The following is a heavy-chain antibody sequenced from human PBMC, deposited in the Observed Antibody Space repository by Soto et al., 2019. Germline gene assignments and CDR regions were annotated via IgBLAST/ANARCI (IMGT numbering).Heavy chain of an antibody. J-gene: IGHJ4*02. CDR3: AKDPIEADYYDSINRGVY. CDR2: INPSGGST. Sequence: GASVKVSCKASGYTFTSYYMHWVRQAPGQGLEWMGIINPSGGSTSYAQKFQGRVTMTRDTSTSTVYMELSSLRSEDTAVYYCAKDPIEADYYDSINRGVYWGQGTLVTVSS. D-gene: IGHD3-22*01. CDR1: GYTFTSYY. V-gene: IGHV1-46*01.